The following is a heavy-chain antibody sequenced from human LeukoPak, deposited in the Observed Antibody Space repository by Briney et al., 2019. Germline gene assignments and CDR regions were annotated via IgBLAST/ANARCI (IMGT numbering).Heavy chain of an antibody. Sequence: GRSLRLSCAASGFTFSSYGMHWVRQAPGKGLEWVAVISYDGSNKYYADSVKGRFTISRDNSKNTLYLQMNSLGAEDTAVYYCAKGSGSSWYMDYFDYWGQGTLVTVSS. CDR1: GFTFSSYG. D-gene: IGHD6-13*01. V-gene: IGHV3-30*18. J-gene: IGHJ4*02. CDR2: ISYDGSNK. CDR3: AKGSGSSWYMDYFDY.